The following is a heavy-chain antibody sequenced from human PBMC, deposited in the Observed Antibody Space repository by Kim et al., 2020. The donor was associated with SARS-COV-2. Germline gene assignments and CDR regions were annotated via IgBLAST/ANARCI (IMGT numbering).Heavy chain of an antibody. CDR3: AKETSAESYYDFWSGYYTAPHY. D-gene: IGHD3-3*01. J-gene: IGHJ4*02. V-gene: IGHV3-30*18. CDR2: ISYDGSNK. Sequence: GGSLRLSCAASGFTFSSYGMHWVRQAPGKGLEWVAVISYDGSNKYYADSVKGRFTISRDNSKNTLYLQMNSLRAEDTAVYYCAKETSAESYYDFWSGYYTAPHYWGQGTLVTVSS. CDR1: GFTFSSYG.